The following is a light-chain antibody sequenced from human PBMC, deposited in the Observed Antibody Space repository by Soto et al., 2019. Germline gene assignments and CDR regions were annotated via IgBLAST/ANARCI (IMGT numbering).Light chain of an antibody. CDR3: QQYNNWYSIT. CDR2: DTS. J-gene: IGKJ5*01. V-gene: IGKV3-15*01. CDR1: QSVSSN. Sequence: ETVMTQSPATLSVSPGERSTLSCMAIQSVSSNLAWYQQIPCQAPTLLIYDTSTRATGIPARFSGSGSGTEFTLTISSLQYEDFAVYYCQQYNNWYSITFGQGTRLEIK.